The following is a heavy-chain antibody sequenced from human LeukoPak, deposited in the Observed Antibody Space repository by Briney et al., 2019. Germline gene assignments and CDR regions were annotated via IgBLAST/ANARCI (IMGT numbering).Heavy chain of an antibody. D-gene: IGHD4-11*01. Sequence: GGSLRLSCAASGFTFSSYEMNWVRQAPGKGLEWVSVIYSGGSTYYADSVKGRFTISRDNSKNTLYLQMNSLRAEDTAVYYCASLQLDYWGQGTLVTVSS. J-gene: IGHJ4*02. CDR2: IYSGGST. CDR3: ASLQLDY. V-gene: IGHV3-53*01. CDR1: GFTFSSYE.